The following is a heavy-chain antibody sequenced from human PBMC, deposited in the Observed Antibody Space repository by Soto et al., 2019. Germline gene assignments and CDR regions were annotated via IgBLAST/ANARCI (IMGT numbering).Heavy chain of an antibody. J-gene: IGHJ3*02. D-gene: IGHD6-19*01. CDR1: GYTFTSYA. Sequence: ASVKVSCKASGYTFTSYAMHWVRQAPGQRLEWMGWINAGNGNTKYSQKFQGRVTITRDTSASTAYMELSSLRSEDTAVYYCARVLRQWLVDDVFDIWGQGTMVTVSS. CDR3: ARVLRQWLVDDVFDI. V-gene: IGHV1-3*01. CDR2: INAGNGNT.